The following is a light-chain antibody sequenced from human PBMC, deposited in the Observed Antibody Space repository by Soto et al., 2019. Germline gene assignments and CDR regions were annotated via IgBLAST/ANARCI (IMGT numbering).Light chain of an antibody. J-gene: IGKJ5*01. CDR2: GAI. CDR1: QSRYFSY. V-gene: IGKV3-20*01. CDR3: QQYGSSPYT. Sequence: EIVLTQSPGTLSLSPGERATLSCRASQSRYFSYLAWYQQKSGQAPRLLIHGAISRAAGIPDRFSGSDSGRDFTLIINGVKPEDSAVYYCQQYGSSPYTFGRGTRLEI.